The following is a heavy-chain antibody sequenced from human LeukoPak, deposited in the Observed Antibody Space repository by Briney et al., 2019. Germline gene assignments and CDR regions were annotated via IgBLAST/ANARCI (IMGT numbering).Heavy chain of an antibody. Sequence: SETLSLTCPVSGGSLSSHSWSWIRQPPGKGLEWIGYIYYSGSTNYNPSLKSRVTISVDTSKNQFSLKLTSVTAADTAVYYCARQHCSSTSWYRDRFDPWGQGALVTVSS. CDR3: ARQHCSSTSWYRDRFDP. CDR1: GGSLSSHS. J-gene: IGHJ5*02. CDR2: IYYSGST. D-gene: IGHD2-2*01. V-gene: IGHV4-59*11.